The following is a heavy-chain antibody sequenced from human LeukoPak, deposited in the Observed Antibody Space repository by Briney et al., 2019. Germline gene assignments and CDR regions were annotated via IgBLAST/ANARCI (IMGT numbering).Heavy chain of an antibody. CDR2: IHYSGAT. CDR3: ARDQGREDNWFDP. V-gene: IGHV4-59*12. Sequence: SETLSLTCSVSGGSISDYYWSWIRQPPGKGLEWIGYIHYSGATNCNPSLKSRVTISVDTSKNQFSLKLSSVTAADTAVYYCARDQGREDNWFDPWGQGTLVTVSS. J-gene: IGHJ5*02. CDR1: GGSISDYY.